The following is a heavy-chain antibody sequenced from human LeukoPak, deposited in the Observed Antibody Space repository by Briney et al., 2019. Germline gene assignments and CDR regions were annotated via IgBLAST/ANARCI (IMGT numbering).Heavy chain of an antibody. CDR3: ALAPNSNWFDF. Sequence: SETLSLTCSVSGDSISSFYWNWIRQPPGKRPEWIGNIDYGGSSNYNPSLESRVTISIDTSRKQFFLKLDSVTAADTAVYYCALAPNSNWFDFWGQGTLVTVSS. V-gene: IGHV4-59*08. CDR1: GDSISSFY. J-gene: IGHJ5*01. CDR2: IDYGGSS. D-gene: IGHD2-8*01.